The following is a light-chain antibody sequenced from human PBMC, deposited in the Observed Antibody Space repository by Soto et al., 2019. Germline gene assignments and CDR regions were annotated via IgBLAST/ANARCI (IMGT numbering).Light chain of an antibody. CDR3: LLYYGGAKGV. J-gene: IGLJ3*02. CDR2: STS. CDR1: TGAVTSGYY. Sequence: QTVVTQEPSLTVAPGGTITLPCASSTGAVTSGYYPNWFQQKPGQAPRELIYSTSNTHSWTPARFSCSLLGGKAALTLSGVQPEDEYEYYCLLYYGGAKGVFGGGTELTV. V-gene: IGLV7-43*01.